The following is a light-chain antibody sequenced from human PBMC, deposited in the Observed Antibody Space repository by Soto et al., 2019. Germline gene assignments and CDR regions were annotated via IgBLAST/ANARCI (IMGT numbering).Light chain of an antibody. Sequence: EIVLTQSPGTLSLSPGERATLSCRASQSVSSTYLAWYQQKPGQAPRLLIYGTSSRATGIPDRFSGSGSGTDFTITINRLEPEDFAVYYCQKYQTFAQGTKLEIK. CDR2: GTS. CDR1: QSVSSTY. J-gene: IGKJ2*01. V-gene: IGKV3-20*01. CDR3: QKYQT.